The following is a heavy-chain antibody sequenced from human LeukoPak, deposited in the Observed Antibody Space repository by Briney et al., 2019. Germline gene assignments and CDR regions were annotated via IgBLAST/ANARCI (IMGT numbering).Heavy chain of an antibody. Sequence: SETLSLTCAVSGASISSSNYYWGWIRQPPGKGLEWIGSIYYSGSTYYNPSLKSRVTISVDTSKNQFSLKLSSVTAADTAVYYCARVAGRLLWFGELRWFDPWGQGTLVTVSS. J-gene: IGHJ5*02. CDR1: GASISSSNYY. CDR3: ARVAGRLLWFGELRWFDP. D-gene: IGHD3-10*01. CDR2: IYYSGST. V-gene: IGHV4-39*07.